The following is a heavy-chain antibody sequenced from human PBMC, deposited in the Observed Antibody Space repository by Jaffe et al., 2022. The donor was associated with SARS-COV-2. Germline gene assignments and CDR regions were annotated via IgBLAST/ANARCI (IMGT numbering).Heavy chain of an antibody. CDR3: ATSPRGTYYRFDY. CDR2: IYHSGTT. CDR1: GYSINSNHY. V-gene: IGHV4-38-2*02. Sequence: QVQLQESGPGLVKPSETLSLTCTVSGYSINSNHYWGWIRQPPGKGLEWIGSIYHSGTTYYNPSLKSRVTISVDTSKNQFSLKLRSVTAADTAVYYCATSPRGTYYRFDYWGQGTLVTVSS. J-gene: IGHJ4*02. D-gene: IGHD1-26*01.